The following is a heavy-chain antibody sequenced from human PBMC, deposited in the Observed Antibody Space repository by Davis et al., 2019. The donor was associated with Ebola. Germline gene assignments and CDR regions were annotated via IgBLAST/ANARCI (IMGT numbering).Heavy chain of an antibody. J-gene: IGHJ3*02. Sequence: MPSETLSLTCTVSGGSLRSYYWSWIRQSPGKGLEWIGYIYYSGSTNYNPSLRSRVTISVDTSKNQFSLNLTSVTAADTAVYYCARVPIFGVVITDAFDIWGQGTMVTVSS. D-gene: IGHD3-3*01. CDR2: IYYSGST. CDR1: GGSLRSYY. V-gene: IGHV4-59*12. CDR3: ARVPIFGVVITDAFDI.